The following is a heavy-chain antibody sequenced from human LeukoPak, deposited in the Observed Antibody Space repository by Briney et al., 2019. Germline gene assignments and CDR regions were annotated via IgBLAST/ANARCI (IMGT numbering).Heavy chain of an antibody. D-gene: IGHD5-12*01. CDR2: IYYSGST. V-gene: IGHV4-31*03. CDR1: GGSISSGGYY. CDR3: ARDSVSGYDQAFDY. J-gene: IGHJ4*02. Sequence: SQTLSLTCTVSGGSISSGGYYWSWIRQHPGKGLEWIGYIYYSGSTYCNPSLKSRVTISVDTSKNQFSLKLSSVTAADTAVYYCARDSVSGYDQAFDYWGQGTLVTVSS.